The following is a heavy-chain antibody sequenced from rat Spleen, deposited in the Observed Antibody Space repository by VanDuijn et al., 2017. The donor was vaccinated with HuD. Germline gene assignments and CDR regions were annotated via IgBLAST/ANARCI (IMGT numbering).Heavy chain of an antibody. CDR3: ASQYYYDGYYRDF. J-gene: IGHJ2*01. CDR1: GFSLTSYH. CDR2: IWDDGTT. Sequence: QVQLKESGPGLVKPSETLSLTCTVSGFSLTSYHVTWVRQPPGKGLEWMGVIWDDGTTAYNSSLKSRLSISRDTSKSQVFLKMNNLQTEDTARYFCASQYYYDGYYRDFWGQGVMVTVSS. V-gene: IGHV2-32*01. D-gene: IGHD1-12*03.